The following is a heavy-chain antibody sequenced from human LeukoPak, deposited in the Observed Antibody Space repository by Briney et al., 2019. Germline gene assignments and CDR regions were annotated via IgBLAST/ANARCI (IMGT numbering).Heavy chain of an antibody. CDR2: ITSTSGHI. V-gene: IGHV3-21*01. CDR1: GFTFSSYA. D-gene: IGHD6-13*01. Sequence: GGSLRLSCAASGFTFSSYAMSWVRQAPGKGLEWVSSITSTSGHIYDADSVKGRFTISRDNAKKSLFLQMNSLRAEDTAVYYCAGGSSTTSYYFDYWGQGTLVTVSS. J-gene: IGHJ4*02. CDR3: AGGSSTTSYYFDY.